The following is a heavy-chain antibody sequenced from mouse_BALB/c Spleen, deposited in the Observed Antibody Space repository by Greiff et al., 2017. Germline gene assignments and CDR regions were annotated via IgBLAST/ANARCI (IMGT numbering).Heavy chain of an antibody. CDR2: IWAGGST. J-gene: IGHJ2*01. CDR3: ARERERASYYGTFDY. D-gene: IGHD2-10*01. Sequence: QVQLKESGPGLVAPSQSLSITCTVSGFSLTSYGVHWVRQPPGKGLEWLGVIWAGGSTNYNSALMSRLSISKDNSKSQVFLKMNSLQTDDTAMYYCARERERASYYGTFDYWGQGTTLTVSS. CDR1: GFSLTSYG. V-gene: IGHV2-9*02.